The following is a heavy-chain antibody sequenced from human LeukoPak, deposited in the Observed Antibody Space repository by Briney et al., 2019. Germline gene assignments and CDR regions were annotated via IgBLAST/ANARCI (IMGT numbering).Heavy chain of an antibody. J-gene: IGHJ4*02. V-gene: IGHV1-3*01. CDR3: ARDGEDYYDSSGLSRYFDY. Sequence: ASVKVSCKASGYTFIDYTMHWLRQAPGQRLDWMGWINGGSGNTKYSPEFQGRVTITRDTSASTGYMELSSLRSEDTAVYYCARDGEDYYDSSGLSRYFDYWGQGTLVTVSS. CDR2: INGGSGNT. CDR1: GYTFIDYT. D-gene: IGHD3-22*01.